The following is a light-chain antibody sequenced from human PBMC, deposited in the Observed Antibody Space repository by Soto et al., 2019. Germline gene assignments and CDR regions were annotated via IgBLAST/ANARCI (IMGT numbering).Light chain of an antibody. CDR1: QSVGTN. CDR3: QQYNNWPPYT. Sequence: EIVMTQSPATLSVSPGERATLSCGASQSVGTNLAWYQQKPGQAPRLLIYGASTRATGVPARFSGSGSGTEFILTISSLQSEDFAVYYCQQYNNWPPYTFGQGTKLEIK. CDR2: GAS. J-gene: IGKJ2*01. V-gene: IGKV3-15*01.